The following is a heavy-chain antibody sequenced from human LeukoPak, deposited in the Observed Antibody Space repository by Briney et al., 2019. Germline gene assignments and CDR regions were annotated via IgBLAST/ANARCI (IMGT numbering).Heavy chain of an antibody. CDR3: ARAVDSSGFSPFQH. CDR2: INHSGST. J-gene: IGHJ1*01. V-gene: IGHV4-34*01. CDR1: GGSFSGYY. Sequence: SETQSLTCAVYGGSFSGYYWSWIRQPPGKGLEWIGEINHSGSTNYNPSLKSRVTISVDTSKNQFSLKLKSVTAADTAVYYCARAVDSSGFSPFQHWGQGTLVTVSS. D-gene: IGHD3-22*01.